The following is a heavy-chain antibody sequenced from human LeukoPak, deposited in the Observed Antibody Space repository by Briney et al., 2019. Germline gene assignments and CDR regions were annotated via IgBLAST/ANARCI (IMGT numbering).Heavy chain of an antibody. V-gene: IGHV3-48*03. CDR3: ARGQYCTNGVCTDYWYFDL. D-gene: IGHD2-8*01. J-gene: IGHJ2*01. CDR1: GFSFSSYA. CDR2: ISSSGSAI. Sequence: GGSLRLSCAVSGFSFSSYAMNWVRQAPGKGQGWGSFISSSGSAIYSAAPVKGRSTISRDNAKNSLYLQMNSLRAEDTAVYYCARGQYCTNGVCTDYWYFDLWGRGTLVTVSS.